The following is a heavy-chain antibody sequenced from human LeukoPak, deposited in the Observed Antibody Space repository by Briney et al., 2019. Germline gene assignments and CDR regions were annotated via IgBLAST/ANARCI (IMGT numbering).Heavy chain of an antibody. V-gene: IGHV3-74*03. Sequence: GGSLRLSCAASGFTFSNSWMHWVRQAPGKGLVWVSVINTDGSNTTYADSVKGRFTISRDNAKDTLYLQMNSLRAEDTAMYYCIRAYSNARHNWFDPWGQGTLVTVSS. J-gene: IGHJ5*02. CDR3: IRAYSNARHNWFDP. CDR1: GFTFSNSW. D-gene: IGHD6-13*01. CDR2: INTDGSNT.